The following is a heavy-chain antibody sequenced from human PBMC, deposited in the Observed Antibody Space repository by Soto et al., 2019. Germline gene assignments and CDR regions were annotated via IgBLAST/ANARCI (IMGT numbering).Heavy chain of an antibody. V-gene: IGHV4-59*01. Sequence: SETLSLTCTVSGGSISSYYWSWVRQPPGKGREWIGYIYYSVSTNYNPYLKSRVTISVDTSKNQFSLKLSSVTDADTAVYYCARRIMETTYFDSWGQGTLVTVSS. CDR1: GGSISSYY. D-gene: IGHD1-1*01. J-gene: IGHJ4*02. CDR2: IYYSVST. CDR3: ARRIMETTYFDS.